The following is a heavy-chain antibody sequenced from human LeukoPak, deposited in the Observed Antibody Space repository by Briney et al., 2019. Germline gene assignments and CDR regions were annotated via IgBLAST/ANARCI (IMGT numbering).Heavy chain of an antibody. J-gene: IGHJ4*02. CDR1: GFTVCSNY. V-gene: IGHV3-66*01. CDR3: ARGLVLTYYYFES. Sequence: GGSLRLSCAASGFTVCSNYMTWVRQAPGKGMEWVSVILGGGGTYYADSVKGRFTISRDNSKNTLYLQMNSLRAEDTAVYYCARGLVLTYYYFESWGQGTLVTVSS. CDR2: ILGGGGT. D-gene: IGHD2-8*02.